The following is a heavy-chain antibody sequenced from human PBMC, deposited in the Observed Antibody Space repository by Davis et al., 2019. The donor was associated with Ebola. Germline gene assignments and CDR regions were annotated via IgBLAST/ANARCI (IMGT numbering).Heavy chain of an antibody. J-gene: IGHJ4*02. V-gene: IGHV1-2*02. Sequence: ASVKVSCQASGYTFTGYYMHWVRQAPGQGLEWMGWINPNSGGTNYAQKFQGRVTMTRDTSISTAYMELSRLRSDDTAVYYCASALTPLHPLDYWGQGTLVTVSS. CDR3: ASALTPLHPLDY. D-gene: IGHD4/OR15-4a*01. CDR1: GYTFTGYY. CDR2: INPNSGGT.